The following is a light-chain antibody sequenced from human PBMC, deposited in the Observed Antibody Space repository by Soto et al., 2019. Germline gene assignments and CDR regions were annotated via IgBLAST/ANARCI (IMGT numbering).Light chain of an antibody. CDR1: QSVSSY. CDR2: DAS. J-gene: IGKJ5*01. V-gene: IGKV3-11*01. CDR3: QQRSNWPPIT. Sequence: EIVWTKSPSTLSLSPGERSALCCRSSQSVSSYLAWYQQKPGQAPRLLIYDASNRATGIPARFSGSGSGTDFTLTISSLEPEDFAVYYCQQRSNWPPITFGQGTRLEIK.